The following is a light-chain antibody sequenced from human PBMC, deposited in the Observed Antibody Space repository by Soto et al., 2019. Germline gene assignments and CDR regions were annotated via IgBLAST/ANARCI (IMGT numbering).Light chain of an antibody. CDR2: SNN. CDR3: AAWDDSLNGVV. V-gene: IGLV1-44*01. Sequence: QSVLTQPPSASGTPGQRVTISCSGSSSNIGSNTVNWYQQFPGTAPKLLIYSNNRRPSGVPDRFSGSKSGTSASLAISGLQSEDEADYYCAAWDDSLNGVVFGGGTQLTVL. CDR1: SSNIGSNT. J-gene: IGLJ2*01.